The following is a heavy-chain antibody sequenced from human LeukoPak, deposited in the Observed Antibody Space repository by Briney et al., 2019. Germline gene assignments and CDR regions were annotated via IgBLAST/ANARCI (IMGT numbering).Heavy chain of an antibody. CDR2: VYYSGST. D-gene: IGHD5-24*01. CDR1: GGSISGYH. Sequence: SETLSLTCTVSGGSISGYHWSWFRQPPGKGLEWIGFVYYSGSTNYNPSLKSRVTISVDTSKNQFSLNLMSVTAADTAVYYCARGAMATTPFFDYWGQGTLVTVSS. CDR3: ARGAMATTPFFDY. V-gene: IGHV4-59*08. J-gene: IGHJ4*02.